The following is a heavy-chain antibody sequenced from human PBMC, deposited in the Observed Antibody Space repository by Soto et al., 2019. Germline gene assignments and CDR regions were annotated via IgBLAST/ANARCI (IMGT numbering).Heavy chain of an antibody. J-gene: IGHJ5*02. D-gene: IGHD3-3*01. V-gene: IGHV4-34*01. CDR1: GGSFSGYY. CDR2: INHSGST. Sequence: SETLSLTCAVYGGSFSGYYWSWIRQPPGKGLEWIGEINHSGSTNYNPSLKSRVTISVDTSKNQFSLKLSSVTAADTAVYYCARRYYDFWSGPRGFDPWGQGTLVTV. CDR3: ARRYYDFWSGPRGFDP.